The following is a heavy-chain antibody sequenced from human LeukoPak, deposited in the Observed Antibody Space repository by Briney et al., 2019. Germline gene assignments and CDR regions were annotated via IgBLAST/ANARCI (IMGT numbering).Heavy chain of an antibody. J-gene: IGHJ5*02. D-gene: IGHD3-10*01. CDR2: INPSGGST. CDR3: ARELPNYYGSGSREVWNWFDP. V-gene: IGHV1-46*01. Sequence: ASVKVSCKASGYTFTSYYMHWVRQAPGQGLEWMGIINPSGGSTSYAQKFQGRVTMTRDTSTSTVYMELSSLRSEDTAVYYCARELPNYYGSGSREVWNWFDPWGQGTLVTVSS. CDR1: GYTFTSYY.